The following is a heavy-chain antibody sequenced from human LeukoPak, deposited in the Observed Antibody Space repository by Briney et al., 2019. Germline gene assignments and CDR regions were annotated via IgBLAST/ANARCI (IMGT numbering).Heavy chain of an antibody. V-gene: IGHV3-30*04. CDR3: ARAHSSSWYYMYYGMDV. D-gene: IGHD6-13*01. J-gene: IGHJ6*02. CDR1: GFTFSSYA. Sequence: GGSQRLSCAASGFTFSSYAMHWVRQAPGKGLEWVAVISYDGSNKYYADSVKGRFTISRDNSKNTLYLQMNSLRAEDTAVYYCARAHSSSWYYMYYGMDVWGQGTTVTVSS. CDR2: ISYDGSNK.